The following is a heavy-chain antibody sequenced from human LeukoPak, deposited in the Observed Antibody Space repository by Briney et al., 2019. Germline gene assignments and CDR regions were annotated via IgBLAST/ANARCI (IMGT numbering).Heavy chain of an antibody. Sequence: GGSLRLSCAASGFTFSSYAMSWVRQAPGKGLEWVSAISGSGGSTYYAVSVKGRFTISRDNSKNTLYLQMNSLRAEDTAVYYCARVKERFLEWLHSTYYFDYWGQGTLVTVSS. CDR1: GFTFSSYA. J-gene: IGHJ4*02. D-gene: IGHD3-3*01. CDR2: ISGSGGST. V-gene: IGHV3-23*01. CDR3: ARVKERFLEWLHSTYYFDY.